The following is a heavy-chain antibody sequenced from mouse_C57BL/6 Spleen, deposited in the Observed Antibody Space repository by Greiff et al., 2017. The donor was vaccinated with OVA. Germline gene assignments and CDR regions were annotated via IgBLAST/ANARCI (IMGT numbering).Heavy chain of an antibody. CDR3: SRALYYGSSWPFAY. Sequence: QVHVKQPGAELVRPGSSVKLSCKASGYTFTSYWMHWVKQRPIQGLEWIGNIDPSDSETHYNQKFKDKATLTVDKSSSTAYMQLRSLTSEDSAFSYCSRALYYGSSWPFAYWGPGTLVTVSA. CDR1: GYTFTSYW. V-gene: IGHV1-52*01. D-gene: IGHD1-1*01. J-gene: IGHJ3*01. CDR2: IDPSDSET.